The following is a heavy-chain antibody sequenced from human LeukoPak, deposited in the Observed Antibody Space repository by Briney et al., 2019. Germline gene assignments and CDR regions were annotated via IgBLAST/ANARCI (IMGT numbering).Heavy chain of an antibody. Sequence: PGGSLRLSCAASGFTFSSYEMNWVRQAPGKGLEWVSYISSSGSTIYYADSVKGRFTISRDNAKNSLYLQMNSLRAEDTAVYYCARESAGITMIVVAIGGYFDYWGQGTLVTVSS. CDR2: ISSSGSTI. CDR1: GFTFSSYE. J-gene: IGHJ4*02. D-gene: IGHD3-22*01. CDR3: ARESAGITMIVVAIGGYFDY. V-gene: IGHV3-48*03.